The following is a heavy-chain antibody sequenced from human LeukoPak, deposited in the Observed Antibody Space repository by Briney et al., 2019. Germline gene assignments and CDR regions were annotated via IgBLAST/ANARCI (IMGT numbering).Heavy chain of an antibody. CDR1: GGSISSGGYS. D-gene: IGHD1-1*01. J-gene: IGHJ4*02. CDR3: ARERLELYYFDY. CDR2: IYHSGST. V-gene: IGHV4-30-2*01. Sequence: SETLSLTCAVSGGSISSGGYSWSWIRQPPGKGLEWIGYIYHSGSTYYNPSLKSRVTISVDRSKNQFSLKLSSVTAADTAVYYCARERLELYYFDYWGQGTLVTVSS.